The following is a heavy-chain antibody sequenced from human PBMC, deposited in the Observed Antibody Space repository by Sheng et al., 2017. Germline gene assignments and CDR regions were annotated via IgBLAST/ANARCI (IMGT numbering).Heavy chain of an antibody. V-gene: IGHV4-34*01. D-gene: IGHD3-10*01. Sequence: QVQLQQWGAGLLKPSETLSLTCAVYGGSFSGYYWSWIRQPPGKGLEWIGEINHSGSTNYNPSLKSRVTISVDTSKNQFSLKLSSVTAADTAVYYCARPRMVRGVLSDWGQGTLVTVSS. CDR1: GGSFSGYY. J-gene: IGHJ4*02. CDR2: INHSGST. CDR3: ARPRMVRGVLSD.